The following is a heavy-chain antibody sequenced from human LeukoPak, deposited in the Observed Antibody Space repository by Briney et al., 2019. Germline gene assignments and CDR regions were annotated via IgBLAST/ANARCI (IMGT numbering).Heavy chain of an antibody. Sequence: SVKVSCKASVGTFRSYAISWVRHAPGQVLEWMGGIIPIFGTANYAQKFQGRVTITTDESTSTAYMELSSLRSEDTAVYYCARVPGGIVGATGLDYWGQGTLVTVSS. J-gene: IGHJ4*02. CDR3: ARVPGGIVGATGLDY. D-gene: IGHD1-26*01. CDR2: IIPIFGTA. CDR1: VGTFRSYA. V-gene: IGHV1-69*05.